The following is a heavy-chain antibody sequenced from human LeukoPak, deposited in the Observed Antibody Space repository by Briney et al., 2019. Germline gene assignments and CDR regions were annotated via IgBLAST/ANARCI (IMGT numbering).Heavy chain of an antibody. CDR2: INGRGDNT. D-gene: IGHD2/OR15-2a*01. V-gene: IGHV3-23*01. CDR3: AKDRVSPGFNWFDP. Sequence: GGSLRLSCAASGVIISSYAMSWVRQAPGKVLEWGSAINGRGDNTYYADFVKGRFTISRDNSKSTVCLQMNSLRTEDTAVYYCAKDRVSPGFNWFDPWGQGTLVTVSS. J-gene: IGHJ5*02. CDR1: GVIISSYA.